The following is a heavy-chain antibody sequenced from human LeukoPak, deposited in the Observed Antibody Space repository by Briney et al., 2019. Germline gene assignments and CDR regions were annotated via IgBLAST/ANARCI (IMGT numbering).Heavy chain of an antibody. D-gene: IGHD6-13*01. CDR2: ISGSGGVT. V-gene: IGHV3-23*01. CDR3: AKDSDSSSWYRNWFDL. J-gene: IGHJ5*02. Sequence: VGSLRLSCTASGFTFSSYAMGWVRQAPGKGLEWVSSISGSGGVTDYADSVKGRFTISRDNSKNTLYLQMNSLGAEDTAVYYCAKDSDSSSWYRNWFDLWGQGTLVTVSS. CDR1: GFTFSSYA.